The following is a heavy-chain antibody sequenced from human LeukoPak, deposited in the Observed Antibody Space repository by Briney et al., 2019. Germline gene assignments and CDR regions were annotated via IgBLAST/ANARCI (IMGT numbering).Heavy chain of an antibody. CDR1: GFTFSSYS. CDR2: ISSSSSTI. V-gene: IGHV3-48*02. CDR3: ARDGIAIFGVVID. Sequence: GGSLRLSCAASGFTFSSYSMNWVRQAPGKGLEWVSYISSSSSTIYYADSVKGRFTISRDNAKNSLYLQVNSLRDEDTAVYYCARDGIAIFGVVIDWGQGTLVTVSS. J-gene: IGHJ4*02. D-gene: IGHD3-3*01.